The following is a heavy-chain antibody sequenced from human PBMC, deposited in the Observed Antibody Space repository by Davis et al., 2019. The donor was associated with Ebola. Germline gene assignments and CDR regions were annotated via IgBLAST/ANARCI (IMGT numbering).Heavy chain of an antibody. Sequence: SETLSLTCTVSAGSISSSRYYWGWTRQPPGKGLLWIGSTYYSVSTYYNPSLKSRATISVDTSKNQFSLKLSSVTAADTAVYYCARGTETGYYYYYGMDVWGQGTTVTVSS. J-gene: IGHJ6*02. D-gene: IGHD4-17*01. CDR1: AGSISSSRYY. CDR3: ARGTETGYYYYYGMDV. V-gene: IGHV4-39*01. CDR2: TYYSVST.